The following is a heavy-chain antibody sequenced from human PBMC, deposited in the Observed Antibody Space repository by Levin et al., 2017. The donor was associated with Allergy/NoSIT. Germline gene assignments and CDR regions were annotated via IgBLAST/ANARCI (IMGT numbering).Heavy chain of an antibody. CDR2: IWYDGSNK. D-gene: IGHD2-2*01. J-gene: IGHJ4*02. CDR3: ARDRVPAAMTGDYFDY. V-gene: IGHV3-33*01. Sequence: GGSLRLSCAASGFTFSSYGMHWVRQAPGKGLEWVAVIWYDGSNKYYADSVKGRFTISRDNSKNTLYLQMNSLRAEDTAVYYCARDRVPAAMTGDYFDYWGQGTLVTVSS. CDR1: GFTFSSYG.